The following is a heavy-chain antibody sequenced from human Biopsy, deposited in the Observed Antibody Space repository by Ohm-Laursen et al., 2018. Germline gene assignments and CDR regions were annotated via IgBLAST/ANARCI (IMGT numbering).Heavy chain of an antibody. Sequence: TLSLPCPAPGGPLRSYYWNWFRQPPGKGLEWIGNINTTGSTFTTPSTKSRVIMSVATSKTQFPLSLTSVPAADTAVYYCAREPPSYSYDGSGISDGFDIWGQGTMVTASS. CDR2: INTTGST. CDR1: GGPLRSYY. CDR3: AREPPSYSYDGSGISDGFDI. V-gene: IGHV4-4*08. D-gene: IGHD3-22*01. J-gene: IGHJ3*02.